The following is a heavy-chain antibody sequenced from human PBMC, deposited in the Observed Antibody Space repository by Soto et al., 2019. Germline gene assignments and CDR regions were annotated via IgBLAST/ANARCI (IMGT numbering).Heavy chain of an antibody. CDR1: GYTFSDYY. V-gene: IGHV1-2*02. Sequence: ASVKVSCKASGYTFSDYYIHWVRQAPGQGLEWMGWINPNSGGTKYAPKFQGGVTMTRDTSITTAYMELSRLRSGDTAVYYCAKEPATAKPEGVDFWGQGTLVTVSA. CDR2: INPNSGGT. J-gene: IGHJ4*02. D-gene: IGHD1-1*01. CDR3: AKEPATAKPEGVDF.